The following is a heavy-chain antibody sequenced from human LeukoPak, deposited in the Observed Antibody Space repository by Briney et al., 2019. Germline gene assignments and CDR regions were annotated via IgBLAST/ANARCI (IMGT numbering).Heavy chain of an antibody. CDR3: AKPPPDDILTGRFGGPFDP. J-gene: IGHJ5*02. CDR2: ITGGGGST. Sequence: GGSPRLSCAASGFTLRSYAMSWVRQAPGKGLEWVSSITGGGGSTYYADSVKGRFTISRDNSKNTLYLQMNSLRAEDTAVYYCAKPPPDDILTGRFGGPFDPWGQGTLVTVSS. CDR1: GFTLRSYA. D-gene: IGHD3-9*01. V-gene: IGHV3-23*01.